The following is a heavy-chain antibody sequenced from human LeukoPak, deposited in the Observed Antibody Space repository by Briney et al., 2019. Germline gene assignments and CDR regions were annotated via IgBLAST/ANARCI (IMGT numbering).Heavy chain of an antibody. V-gene: IGHV3-48*03. CDR3: ARETLSCGGDCLDY. D-gene: IGHD2-21*02. CDR2: ISTTDTTK. J-gene: IGHJ4*02. CDR1: GFTFSSYE. Sequence: PGGSLTLSCAASGFTFSSYEWNWVRQPPGKGLEWLSYISTTDTTKYYAESVKGRFTISRDNAKNSLFLQMNSLRAEDTALYYCARETLSCGGDCLDYWGQGTLVTVSS.